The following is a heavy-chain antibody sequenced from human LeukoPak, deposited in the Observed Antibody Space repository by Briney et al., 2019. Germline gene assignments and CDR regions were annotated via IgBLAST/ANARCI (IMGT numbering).Heavy chain of an antibody. CDR1: GITVSANY. J-gene: IGHJ4*02. V-gene: IGHV3-66*01. CDR2: ISSGGST. D-gene: IGHD6-6*01. CDR3: ARGWSSSSYFGY. Sequence: GGSLRLSCAASGITVSANYWNWVRQAPGKALEWVSVISSGGSTSYADSVKGRFTISRDNSKNTLYLQMNSLRAEDTAVYYCARGWSSSSYFGYWGQGTLVTVSS.